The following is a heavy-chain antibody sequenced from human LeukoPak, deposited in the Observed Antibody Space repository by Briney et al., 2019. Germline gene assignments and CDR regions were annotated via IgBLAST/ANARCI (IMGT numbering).Heavy chain of an antibody. D-gene: IGHD3-22*01. CDR3: ASSYYDTSVYSGAFDI. V-gene: IGHV5-51*01. CDR1: GYSFSTYW. J-gene: IGHJ3*02. CDR2: IYPGDSDT. Sequence: GESLKISCKGSGYSFSTYWIGWVRQMPGKGLEWMGIIYPGDSDTRYSPSFQGQVTISADKSISTAYLQWSSLKASDTAMYYCASSYYDTSVYSGAFDIWGQGTMVIFSS.